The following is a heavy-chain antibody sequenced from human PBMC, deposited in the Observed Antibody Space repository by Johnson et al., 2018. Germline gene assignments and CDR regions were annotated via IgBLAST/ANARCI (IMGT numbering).Heavy chain of an antibody. D-gene: IGHD6-13*01. CDR1: GFTFDDYA. V-gene: IGHV3-9*01. J-gene: IGHJ1*01. CDR2: ISWNSGSI. CDR3: AKEGPLAAAGTVEYFQH. Sequence: VQLVQSGGGVVRPGGSLRLSCAASGFTFDDYAMHWVRQAPGKGLEWVSGISWNSGSIGYAESGKGRATNSRDNAKNSLYRQMNSLRAEDTALYYCAKEGPLAAAGTVEYFQHWGQGILVTVSS.